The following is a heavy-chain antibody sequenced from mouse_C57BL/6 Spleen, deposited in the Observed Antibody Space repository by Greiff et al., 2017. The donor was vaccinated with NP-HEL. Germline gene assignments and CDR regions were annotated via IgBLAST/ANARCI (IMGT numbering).Heavy chain of an antibody. CDR3: AIEAIYYGYDRAYFDY. D-gene: IGHD2-2*01. V-gene: IGHV1-53*01. CDR1: GYTFTSYW. CDR2: INPSNGGT. J-gene: IGHJ2*01. Sequence: QVQLQQPGTELVKPGASVKLSCKASGYTFTSYWMHWVKQRPGQGLEWIGNINPSNGGTNYNEKFKSKATLTVDKSSSTAYMQLSSLTSEDSAVYYCAIEAIYYGYDRAYFDYWGQGTTLTVSS.